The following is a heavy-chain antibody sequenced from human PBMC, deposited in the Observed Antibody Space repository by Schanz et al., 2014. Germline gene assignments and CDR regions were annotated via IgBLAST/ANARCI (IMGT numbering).Heavy chain of an antibody. CDR3: ARDTTWRLDL. CDR1: GASISSSNW. CDR2: IYHSGNT. D-gene: IGHD1-1*01. Sequence: QVQLQESGPGLVKPSGTLSLTCAVSGASISSSNWWSWVRQPPGKGLEWIGEIYHSGNTNYNASLKSRVTISLDTSKNQFSLTLTSLTAADTAVYYCARDTTWRLDLWGRGTLVTVSS. V-gene: IGHV4-4*02. J-gene: IGHJ2*01.